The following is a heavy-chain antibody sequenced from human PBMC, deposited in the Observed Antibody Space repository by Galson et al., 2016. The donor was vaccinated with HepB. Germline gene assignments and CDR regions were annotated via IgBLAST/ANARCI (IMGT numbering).Heavy chain of an antibody. V-gene: IGHV4-59*01. CDR1: GGSISNYQ. Sequence: SETLSLTCSVSGGSISNYQWNWIRQPPGKGLEWIGYVYYSGSTNSNPSLRSRVTMSVDTSSNQFSLSLTSVTAADTAVYYCARSHASKRPFDYWGQGTLVTVSS. CDR3: ARSHASKRPFDY. CDR2: VYYSGST. D-gene: IGHD2-2*01. J-gene: IGHJ4*02.